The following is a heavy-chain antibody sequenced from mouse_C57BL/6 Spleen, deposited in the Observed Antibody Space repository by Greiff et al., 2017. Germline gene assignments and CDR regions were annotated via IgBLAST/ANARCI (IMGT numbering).Heavy chain of an antibody. CDR3: ARRYCSSPYYAMDY. J-gene: IGHJ4*01. D-gene: IGHD1-1*01. CDR2: IYPGDGDT. V-gene: IGHV1-82*01. Sequence: QVQLQQSGPELVKPGASVKISCKASGYAFSSSWMNWVKQRPGKGLEWIGRIYPGDGDTNYNGKFKGKATLTADKSSSTAYMQLSSLTSEDSAVYFCARRYCSSPYYAMDYWGQGTSVTVSS. CDR1: GYAFSSSW.